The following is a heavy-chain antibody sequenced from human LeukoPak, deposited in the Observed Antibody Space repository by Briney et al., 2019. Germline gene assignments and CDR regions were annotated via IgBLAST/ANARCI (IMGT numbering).Heavy chain of an antibody. Sequence: GGSLRLSCAASGFTFSSYSMNWVRQAPGKGLEWVSSISSSSSYIYYADSVKVRFTISRDNAKNSLYLQMNSLRAEDTAVYYCASGRFGDYVGNWFDPWGQGTLGTVSS. CDR3: ASGRFGDYVGNWFDP. CDR1: GFTFSSYS. D-gene: IGHD4-17*01. CDR2: ISSSSSYI. J-gene: IGHJ5*02. V-gene: IGHV3-21*01.